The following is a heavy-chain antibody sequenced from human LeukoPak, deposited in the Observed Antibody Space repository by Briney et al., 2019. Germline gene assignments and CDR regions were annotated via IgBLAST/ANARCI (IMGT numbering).Heavy chain of an antibody. D-gene: IGHD6-13*01. CDR3: ARVGSIVAAGTVDY. CDR2: VSGSGTST. Sequence: GGSLRLSCAASGFAFSDYYMSWIRQGPGKGLEWISYVSGSGTSTNYADSVKGRFTISRDNAKNSLYLQMNSLRAEDTAVYFCARVGSIVAAGTVDYWGQGTLVTVSS. V-gene: IGHV3-11*06. J-gene: IGHJ4*02. CDR1: GFAFSDYY.